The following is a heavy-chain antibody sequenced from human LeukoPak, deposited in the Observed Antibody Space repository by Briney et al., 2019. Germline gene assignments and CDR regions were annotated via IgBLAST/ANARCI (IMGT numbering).Heavy chain of an antibody. Sequence: SETLSLTCTVSGGSISSYYWSWIRQPAGKGLEWIGRIYTSGSTNYNPSLKSRVTMSVDTSKNQFSLKLSSVTAADTAVYYCARGPVRRSTTVPVGFDYWGQGTLVTVSS. D-gene: IGHD4-17*01. CDR2: IYTSGST. CDR1: GGSISSYY. V-gene: IGHV4-4*07. J-gene: IGHJ4*02. CDR3: ARGPVRRSTTVPVGFDY.